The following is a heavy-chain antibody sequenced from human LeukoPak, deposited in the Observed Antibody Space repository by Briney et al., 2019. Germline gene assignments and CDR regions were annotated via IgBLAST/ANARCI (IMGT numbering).Heavy chain of an antibody. CDR2: IIPIFGTA. CDR1: GYTFTCYY. Sequence: SVKVSCKASGYTFTCYYMHWVRQAPGQGLEWMGGIIPIFGTANYAQKFQGRVTITADESTSTAYMELSSLRSEDTAVYYCARVLTPVAHYDSSGYYSPRGMDVWGQGTTVTVSS. D-gene: IGHD3-22*01. CDR3: ARVLTPVAHYDSSGYYSPRGMDV. V-gene: IGHV1-69*13. J-gene: IGHJ6*02.